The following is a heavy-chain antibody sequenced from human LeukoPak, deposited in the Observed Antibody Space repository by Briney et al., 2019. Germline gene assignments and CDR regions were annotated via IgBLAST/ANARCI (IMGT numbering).Heavy chain of an antibody. J-gene: IGHJ4*02. D-gene: IGHD5-12*01. CDR2: VENTGNI. CDR3: ARAVGDSGHGRCFDY. CDR1: DGSISSYY. Sequence: PSETLSLTCTVSDGSISSYYWSWIRQPPGKGLEWIGNVENTGNINYNPSLESRVTISVDTSKNQFSLRLNSVTAVDTAVYYCARAVGDSGHGRCFDYWGQGTLVTVSS. V-gene: IGHV4-59*01.